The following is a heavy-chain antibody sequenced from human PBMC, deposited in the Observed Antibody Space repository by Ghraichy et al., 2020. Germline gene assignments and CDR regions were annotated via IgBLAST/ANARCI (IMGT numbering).Heavy chain of an antibody. V-gene: IGHV3-7*01. CDR2: IKRDGSEK. D-gene: IGHD2/OR15-2a*01. CDR3: ARDHKSMGGLI. Sequence: GSLRLSCAASGFTFSSYWMSWVRQAPGKGLEWVANIKRDGSEKYYVDSVKGRFTVSRDNAKNSLYLQMNSLRAEETAVYYCARDHKSMGGLIWGQGTMVTVSS. J-gene: IGHJ3*02. CDR1: GFTFSSYW.